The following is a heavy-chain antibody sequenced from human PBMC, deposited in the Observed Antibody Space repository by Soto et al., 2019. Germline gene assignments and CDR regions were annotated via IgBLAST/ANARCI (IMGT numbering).Heavy chain of an antibody. CDR2: VFNSGSI. V-gene: IGHV4-39*07. CDR1: GGSISSSSYY. J-gene: IGHJ4*02. Sequence: SETLSLTCTVSGGSISSSSYYWAWIRQPPGKGLEWIGIVFNSGSIACNPSLQSRVTISADTSSNQFSLRLSSVSATDTPVYYCARGDPAYIKYYFHLWGQGSLVTVSS. CDR3: ARGDPAYIKYYFHL. D-gene: IGHD3-10*01.